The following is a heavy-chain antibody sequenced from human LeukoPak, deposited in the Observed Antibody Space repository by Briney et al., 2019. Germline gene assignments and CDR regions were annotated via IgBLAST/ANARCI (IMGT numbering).Heavy chain of an antibody. J-gene: IGHJ4*02. V-gene: IGHV3-66*01. CDR3: ARDPSPYCSDYGH. CDR2: MYSGGGT. Sequence: GGSLRLSCAASGVTVSASYMSWVRQAPGKGLEWVSIMYSGGGTDYADSVKGRFTISRDTSKNTVYLQMNSLRAEDTAVYYCARDPSPYCSDYGHWGQGTLVTVSS. D-gene: IGHD4-17*01. CDR1: GVTVSASY.